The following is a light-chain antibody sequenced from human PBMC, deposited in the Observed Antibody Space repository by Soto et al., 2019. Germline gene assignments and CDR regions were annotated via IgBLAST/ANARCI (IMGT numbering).Light chain of an antibody. CDR1: SSDVGGYNY. CDR2: DVA. V-gene: IGLV2-11*01. Sequence: QSVLTQPRSVSGSPGQSVTVSCTGSSSDVGGYNYVSWYQQHPGKAPKLLISDVANRASGVPDRFSGSKSGNTASLTISGLQPDDEAEYFCCSYAGSYTVIFGGGTQLTV. CDR3: CSYAGSYTVI. J-gene: IGLJ2*01.